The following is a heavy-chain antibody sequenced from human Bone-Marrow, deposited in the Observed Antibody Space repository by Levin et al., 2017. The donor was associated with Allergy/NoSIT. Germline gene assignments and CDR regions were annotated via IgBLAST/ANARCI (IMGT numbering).Heavy chain of an antibody. Sequence: GSLRLSCAVSGFTFSNYAMHWVRQAPGRGLEWVAFISLDGNTQYYADSVKGRFTFSRDNSNNTLHLQMNSLRVEDTAIYYCAKDTYTCSGGSCYFFDYWGQGALVTVSS. CDR3: AKDTYTCSGGSCYFFDY. J-gene: IGHJ4*02. CDR2: ISLDGNTQ. D-gene: IGHD2-15*01. V-gene: IGHV3-30*18. CDR1: GFTFSNYA.